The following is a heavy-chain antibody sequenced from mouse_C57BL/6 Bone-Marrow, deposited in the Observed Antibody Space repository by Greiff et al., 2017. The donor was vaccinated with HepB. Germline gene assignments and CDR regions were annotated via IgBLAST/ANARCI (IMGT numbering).Heavy chain of an antibody. V-gene: IGHV5-9-1*02. CDR3: TRGQRRPTWVAY. CDR2: ISSGGDYI. CDR1: GFTFSSYA. D-gene: IGHD3-2*02. J-gene: IGHJ3*01. Sequence: EVQLVESGEGLVKPGGSLKLSCAASGFTFSSYAMSWVRQTPEKRLEWFAYISSGGDYIYYADTVKGRYTISRDNARNTLYRQMSRLKSEDTAMYYCTRGQRRPTWVAYWGQGTLVTVSA.